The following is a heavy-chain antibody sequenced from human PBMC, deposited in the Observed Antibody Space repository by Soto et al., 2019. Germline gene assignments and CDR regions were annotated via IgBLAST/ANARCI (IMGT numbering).Heavy chain of an antibody. J-gene: IGHJ6*02. Sequence: SVEVCWQASGDTFASYGSNWVRPVLGQGLEWMGWISAYNGNTNYAQKLQGRVTMTTDTSTSTAYMELRSLRSDDTAVYYCARDPLHFAFGAVIKPPGMDVCGQRTTVTVSS. CDR2: ISAYNGNT. CDR1: GDTFASYG. D-gene: IGHD3-3*01. V-gene: IGHV1-18*04. CDR3: ARDPLHFAFGAVIKPPGMDV.